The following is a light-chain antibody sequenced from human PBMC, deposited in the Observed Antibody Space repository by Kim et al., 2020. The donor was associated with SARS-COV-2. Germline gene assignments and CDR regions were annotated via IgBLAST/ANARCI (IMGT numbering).Light chain of an antibody. V-gene: IGKV3-20*01. Sequence: EIVLTQSPGTLSLSPGERATLSCRASQSVSSSYLAWYQQKPGQAPRLLIYGASSRATGIPDRFSGSGSGTEFTLTISRLEPEDFAVYYCQKYGSSSITFGHGTRMEIK. CDR2: GAS. CDR1: QSVSSSY. CDR3: QKYGSSSIT. J-gene: IGKJ5*01.